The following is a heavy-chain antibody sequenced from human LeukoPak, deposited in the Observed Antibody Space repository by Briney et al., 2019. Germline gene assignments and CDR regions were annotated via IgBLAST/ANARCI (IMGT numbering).Heavy chain of an antibody. CDR1: GFTFSSYA. V-gene: IGHV3-30*04. CDR2: ISYDGSNK. J-gene: IGHJ5*02. Sequence: GRSLRLSCAASGFTFSSYAMHWVRQAPGKGLEWVAVISYDGSNKYYADSVKGRFTISRDNSKNTLYLQMNSLRSDDTAVYYCARAEVTPLFDPWGQGTLVTVSS. D-gene: IGHD2-21*02. CDR3: ARAEVTPLFDP.